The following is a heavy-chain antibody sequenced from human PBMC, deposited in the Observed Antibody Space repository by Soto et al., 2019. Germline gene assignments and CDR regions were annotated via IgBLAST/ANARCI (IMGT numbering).Heavy chain of an antibody. J-gene: IGHJ5*02. CDR3: ARGQRFSDWFDP. CDR2: VYSSGGT. CDR1: GVSMRSYY. Sequence: SETLSPTCSVSGVSMRSYYWTWIRQPAGKGLEWIGRVYSSGGTHYNSSLKSRVTISLDTSKNQFSLRLISVTAADTAVYYCARGQRFSDWFDPWGQGTLVTVSS. V-gene: IGHV4-4*07. D-gene: IGHD3-3*01.